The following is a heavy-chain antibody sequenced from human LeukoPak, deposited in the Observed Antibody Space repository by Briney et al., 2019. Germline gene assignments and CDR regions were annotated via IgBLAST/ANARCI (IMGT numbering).Heavy chain of an antibody. J-gene: IGHJ4*02. CDR2: IFHTGKT. D-gene: IGHD3-16*01. CDR1: GGSISTGNYW. V-gene: IGHV4-39*01. Sequence: SETLSLTCDVSGGSISTGNYWWGWLRQPPGKGLEWIGIIFHTGKTHDNPSLKSRVSMFVDTSKNQFSLRLSAVTAADTAVYYCARQMGVGVWALDYWGQGALVTVSS. CDR3: ARQMGVGVWALDY.